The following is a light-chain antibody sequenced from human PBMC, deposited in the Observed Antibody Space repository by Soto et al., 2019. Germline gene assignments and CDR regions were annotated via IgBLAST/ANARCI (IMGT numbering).Light chain of an antibody. CDR2: DAS. CDR3: QQYSNWPLT. J-gene: IGKJ1*01. V-gene: IGKV3-11*01. CDR1: QSISSY. Sequence: EIVLTQSPSTLSSSPGDRATLSCRASQSISSYLAWYQQKPGQAPRLLIYDASSRATGIPARFSGSGSGTDFTLTISSLQPDDFAVYYCQQYSNWPLTFGQGTKVEIK.